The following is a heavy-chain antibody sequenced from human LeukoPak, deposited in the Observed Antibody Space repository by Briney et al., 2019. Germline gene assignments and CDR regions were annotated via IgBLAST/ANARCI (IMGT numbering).Heavy chain of an antibody. CDR3: VKDGSGSYYTYYFDY. J-gene: IGHJ4*02. CDR1: GFTFSSHA. D-gene: IGHD3-10*01. Sequence: GGSLRLSCATSGFTFSSHAMHWVRQAPGKGLEYVSAISSNGGSTYYADSVKGRFTISRDNSKNTLYLQMSSLRAEDTAVYYCVKDGSGSYYTYYFDYWGQGTLVTVSS. V-gene: IGHV3-64D*06. CDR2: ISSNGGST.